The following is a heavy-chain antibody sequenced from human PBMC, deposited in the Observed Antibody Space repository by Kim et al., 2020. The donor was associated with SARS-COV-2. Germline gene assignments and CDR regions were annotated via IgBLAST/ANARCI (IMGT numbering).Heavy chain of an antibody. CDR2: INHSGST. Sequence: SETLSLTCAVYGGSFSGYYWSWIRQPPGKGLEWIGEINHSGSTNYNPSLKSRVTISVDTSKNQFSLKLSSVTAADTAVYYCARGRVVRGVRPGMDVWGQGTTVTVSS. CDR1: GGSFSGYY. V-gene: IGHV4-34*01. D-gene: IGHD3-10*01. J-gene: IGHJ6*02. CDR3: ARGRVVRGVRPGMDV.